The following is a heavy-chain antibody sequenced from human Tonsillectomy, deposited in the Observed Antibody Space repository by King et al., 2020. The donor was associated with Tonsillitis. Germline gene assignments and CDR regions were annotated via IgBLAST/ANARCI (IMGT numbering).Heavy chain of an antibody. V-gene: IGHV2-26*01. Sequence: TLKESGPVLVKPTETLTLTCTVSGFSLSNTGMGVSWIRQPPGKALEWLAHIFSNDGKSYRTSLKSRLTISKDTAKSHVVLTMTNMDPVDTATYYCARSTLGEAFDIWGQGTMVTVSS. CDR3: ARSTLGEAFDI. J-gene: IGHJ3*02. D-gene: IGHD3-10*01. CDR1: GFSLSNTGMG. CDR2: IFSNDGK.